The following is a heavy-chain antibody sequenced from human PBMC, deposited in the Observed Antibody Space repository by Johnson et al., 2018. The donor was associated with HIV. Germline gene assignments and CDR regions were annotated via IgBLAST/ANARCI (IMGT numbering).Heavy chain of an antibody. Sequence: QVQLVESGGGMVQPGGSLRLSCAASAFTFSSYAMHWVRQAPGKGLEWVAVISYDGSNKYYADSVKGRFTISRDNSKNMLYLQMNSLRAEDTAVYYCARGAYSSSWHASDASDIWGQGTMVTVSS. CDR1: AFTFSSYA. V-gene: IGHV3-30*04. CDR2: ISYDGSNK. D-gene: IGHD6-13*01. CDR3: ARGAYSSSWHASDASDI. J-gene: IGHJ3*02.